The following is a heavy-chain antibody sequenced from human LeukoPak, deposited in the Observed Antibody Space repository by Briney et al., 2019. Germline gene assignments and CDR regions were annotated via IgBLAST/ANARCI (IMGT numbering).Heavy chain of an antibody. CDR3: AKGGPGVAPLDY. D-gene: IGHD5-12*01. Sequence: GGSLRLSCAASGFTFSSYGKHWVGQAPGEGLEWVAVISYDGSNKYYADSVKGRFTISRDNSKNTLYLQMNSLRAEDTAVYYCAKGGPGVAPLDYWGQGTLVTVSS. CDR1: GFTFSSYG. V-gene: IGHV3-30*18. CDR2: ISYDGSNK. J-gene: IGHJ4*02.